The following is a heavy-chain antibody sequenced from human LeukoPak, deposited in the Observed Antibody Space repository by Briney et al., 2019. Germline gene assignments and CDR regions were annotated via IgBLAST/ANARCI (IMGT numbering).Heavy chain of an antibody. CDR2: IYYSGST. V-gene: IGHV4-39*01. D-gene: IGHD6-19*01. J-gene: IGHJ5*02. CDR3: ARHAAVEGSSGWSPLWWFDP. CDR1: GGSISSYY. Sequence: SETLSLTCTVSGGSISSYYWGWIRQPPGKGLEWIGSIYYSGSTYYNPSLKSRVTISVDTSKNQFSLKLSSVTAADTAVYYCARHAAVEGSSGWSPLWWFDPWGQGTLVTVSS.